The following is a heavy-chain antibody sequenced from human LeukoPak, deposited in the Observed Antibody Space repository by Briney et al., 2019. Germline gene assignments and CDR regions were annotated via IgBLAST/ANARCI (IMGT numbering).Heavy chain of an antibody. CDR2: ITSSGTYI. Sequence: GGSLRLSCAASGFTFSSYAMGWVRQAPGKGLEWVSSITSSGTYIYYADSVKGRFTISRDNAKSSLTLQMSSLRAEDTALYYCAREGTIVVGDAFDVWGQGTMVTVSS. CDR1: GFTFSSYA. V-gene: IGHV3-21*01. J-gene: IGHJ3*01. D-gene: IGHD2-2*01. CDR3: AREGTIVVGDAFDV.